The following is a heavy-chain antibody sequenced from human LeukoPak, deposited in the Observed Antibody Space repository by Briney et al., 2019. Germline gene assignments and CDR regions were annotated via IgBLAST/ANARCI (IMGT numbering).Heavy chain of an antibody. CDR3: ARAGVGVTILDY. V-gene: IGHV3-7*01. D-gene: IGHD3-10*01. CDR1: GFTFSGSR. J-gene: IGHJ4*02. CDR2: INPDGNEQ. Sequence: PGGSLRLSCAASGFTFSGSRMTWVRQTPGKGPELVAHINPDGNEQFYMDPVKGRFSITRDNAANSVHLQMNSLRVKDTALYYCARAGVGVTILDYWGQGTLVTVSS.